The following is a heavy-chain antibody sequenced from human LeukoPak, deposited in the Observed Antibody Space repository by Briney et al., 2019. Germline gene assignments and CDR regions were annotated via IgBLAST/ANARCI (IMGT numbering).Heavy chain of an antibody. CDR3: AREVYDSSGYQLKLYAFDI. Sequence: PGGSLRLSCAASGFTFSSYGMHWVRQAPGKGLEWVAVIWYDGSNKYYVDSVKGRFTISRDNSKNTRYLQMNSLRAEDTAVYYCAREVYDSSGYQLKLYAFDIWGQGTVVTVSS. D-gene: IGHD3-22*01. CDR1: GFTFSSYG. J-gene: IGHJ3*02. CDR2: IWYDGSNK. V-gene: IGHV3-33*01.